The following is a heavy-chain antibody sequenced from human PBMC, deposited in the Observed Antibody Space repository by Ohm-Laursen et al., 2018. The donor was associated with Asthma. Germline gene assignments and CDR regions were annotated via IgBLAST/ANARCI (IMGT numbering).Heavy chain of an antibody. D-gene: IGHD1-26*01. CDR2: IIPIFGTA. CDR1: GGTFSSCV. V-gene: IGHV1-69*13. CDR3: ARDNLNGKSYWYFDL. J-gene: IGHJ2*01. Sequence: SVKVSCKASGGTFSSCVISWVRQAPGQGLEWMGGIIPIFGTANYAQKFQGRVTITADESTSTAYMELSSLRSEDTAVYYCARDNLNGKSYWYFDLWGRGTLVTVSS.